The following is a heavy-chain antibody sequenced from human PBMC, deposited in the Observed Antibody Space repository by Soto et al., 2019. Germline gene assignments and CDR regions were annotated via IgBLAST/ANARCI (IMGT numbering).Heavy chain of an antibody. V-gene: IGHV3-74*03. CDR1: GFTFSSYA. CDR3: ARHVYYDVLKKNY. Sequence: GGSLRLSCAASGFTFSSYAMSWVRQAPGKGLVWVSRINTDGSVAMYVDSVKGRFTISRDNAKNTLYLHMNSLRAEDTAVYYCARHVYYDVLKKNYWGQGTLVTVSS. D-gene: IGHD3-9*01. J-gene: IGHJ4*02. CDR2: INTDGSVA.